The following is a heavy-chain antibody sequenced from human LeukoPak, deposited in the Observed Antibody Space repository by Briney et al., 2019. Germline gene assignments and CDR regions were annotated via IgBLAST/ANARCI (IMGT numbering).Heavy chain of an antibody. V-gene: IGHV3-7*05. Sequence: GGSLRLSCAASGFTFSSYWMSWVRQAPGKGLEGVANIKQDGSEKYYVDSVKGRFTISRDNAKNSLYLQVNSLRAEDTAVYYCAREPWVDYGDYNWFDPWGQGTLVTVSS. CDR3: AREPWVDYGDYNWFDP. D-gene: IGHD4-17*01. CDR2: IKQDGSEK. CDR1: GFTFSSYW. J-gene: IGHJ5*02.